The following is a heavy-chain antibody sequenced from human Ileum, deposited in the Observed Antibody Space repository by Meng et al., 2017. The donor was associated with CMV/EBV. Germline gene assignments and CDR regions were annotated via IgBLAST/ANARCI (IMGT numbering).Heavy chain of an antibody. J-gene: IGHJ6*02. CDR1: GFTVSSNY. D-gene: IGHD3-3*01. CDR3: ARGFLEWLTRGPMDV. V-gene: IGHV3-66*02. Sequence: GGSLRLSCAASGFTVSSNYMSWVRQAPGKGLEWVSVIYSGGSTYYADSVKGRFTISRDNSKNTLYLQMNSLRAEDTAVYYWARGFLEWLTRGPMDVWGQGTTVTVSS. CDR2: IYSGGST.